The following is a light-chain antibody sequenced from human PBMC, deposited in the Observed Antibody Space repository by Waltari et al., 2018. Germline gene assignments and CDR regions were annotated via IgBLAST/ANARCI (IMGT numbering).Light chain of an antibody. V-gene: IGKV4-1*01. Sequence: VMTQSPDSLAVSLGGRATINCRSSQTILDNADKSNYLAWYQHNPGQPPKLLISWASARESGVPDRFTGSGSGTDFTLTITSLQAEDVAIYYCQQYYATPRTFGQGTKVEVK. CDR3: QQYYATPRT. CDR2: WAS. CDR1: QTILDNADKSNY. J-gene: IGKJ1*01.